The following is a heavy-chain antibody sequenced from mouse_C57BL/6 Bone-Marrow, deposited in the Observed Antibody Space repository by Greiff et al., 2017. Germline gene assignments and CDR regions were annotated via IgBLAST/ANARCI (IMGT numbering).Heavy chain of an antibody. Sequence: VQLQQSGAELVRPGASVTLSCKASGYTFTDYEMHWVKQTPVHGLEWIGAIDPETGGTAYNQKFKGKAILTADKSSSTAYMELRSLTSEDSAVYYCTRTIYYGNYPHYYAMDYWGQGTSVTVSS. D-gene: IGHD2-1*01. V-gene: IGHV1-15*01. J-gene: IGHJ4*01. CDR2: IDPETGGT. CDR1: GYTFTDYE. CDR3: TRTIYYGNYPHYYAMDY.